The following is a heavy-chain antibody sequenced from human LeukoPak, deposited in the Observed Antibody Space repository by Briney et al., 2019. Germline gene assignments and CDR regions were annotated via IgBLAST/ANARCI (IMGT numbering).Heavy chain of an antibody. D-gene: IGHD3-3*01. CDR1: GFTFSTYW. Sequence: GGSLRLSCAASGFTFSTYWMTWVRQAPGRGLEWVANIKQDGGEKFYVDSVKGRFTISRDNAKNSLYLQMNSLRAEDTAVYYCARDRNTDFWSGYYTNYFDYWGQGTLVTVSS. V-gene: IGHV3-7*01. CDR2: IKQDGGEK. J-gene: IGHJ4*02. CDR3: ARDRNTDFWSGYYTNYFDY.